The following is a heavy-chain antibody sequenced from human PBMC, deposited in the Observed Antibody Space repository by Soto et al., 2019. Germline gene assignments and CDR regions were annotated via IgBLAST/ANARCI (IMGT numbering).Heavy chain of an antibody. V-gene: IGHV4-31*03. CDR3: ARGYLRAPGFDY. CDR2: IYYSGIT. D-gene: IGHD1-26*01. CDR1: GGSISSGGYY. Sequence: PSETLSLTCTVSGGSISSGGYYWSWIRQHPGKGLEWIGYIYYSGITYYNPSLKSRVTISVDTSKNQFSLKLSPVTAADTAVYYCARGYLRAPGFDYWGQGTLVTVSS. J-gene: IGHJ4*02.